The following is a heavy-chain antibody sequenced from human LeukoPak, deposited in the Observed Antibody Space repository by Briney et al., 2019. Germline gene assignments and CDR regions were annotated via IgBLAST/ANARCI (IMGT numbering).Heavy chain of an antibody. D-gene: IGHD6-19*01. CDR2: MNPNNGNT. J-gene: IGHJ6*03. CDR3: ARVRRGSSGWRRRNPDYYYYMDV. CDR1: GYTFTSYD. V-gene: IGHV1-8*01. Sequence: ASVKVSCKASGYTFTSYDINWVRQAAGQGLEWMGWMNPNNGNTGYAQKFQGRVTMTRNTSVSTAYMELSSLRSEDTAVYYCARVRRGSSGWRRRNPDYYYYMDVWGKGTTVTVSS.